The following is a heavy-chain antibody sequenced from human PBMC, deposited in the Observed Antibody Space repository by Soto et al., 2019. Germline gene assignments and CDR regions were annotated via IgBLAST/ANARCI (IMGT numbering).Heavy chain of an antibody. Sequence: SETLSLTCTVSGGSISIYYWSWIRQPAGKGLEWIGCIYTSGSTNYNPSLKSRVTMSVDTSKNQFSLKLRSVTAADTAVYYCAKDPSPQPTLVVTPGWFGPWGQGILVTVSS. CDR2: IYTSGST. V-gene: IGHV4-4*07. D-gene: IGHD2-21*02. J-gene: IGHJ5*02. CDR1: GGSISIYY. CDR3: AKDPSPQPTLVVTPGWFGP.